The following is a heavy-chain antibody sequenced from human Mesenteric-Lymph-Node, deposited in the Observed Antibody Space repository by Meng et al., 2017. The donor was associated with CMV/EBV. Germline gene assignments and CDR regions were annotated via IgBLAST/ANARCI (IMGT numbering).Heavy chain of an antibody. D-gene: IGHD6-25*01. J-gene: IGHJ3*02. Sequence: GESLKISCAVSGFTVSTHYLSWVRQAPGKGLEWVSAVYGGGSTYYTDSVKGRFTISRDDSKNTLYLQMNSLRAEDTAVYYCARATGVNAAEDAFDTWGQGTVVTVSS. V-gene: IGHV3-53*01. CDR3: ARATGVNAAEDAFDT. CDR1: GFTVSTHY. CDR2: VYGGGST.